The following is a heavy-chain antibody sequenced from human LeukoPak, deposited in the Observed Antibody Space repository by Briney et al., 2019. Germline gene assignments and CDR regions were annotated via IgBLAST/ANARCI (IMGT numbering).Heavy chain of an antibody. Sequence: KPSETLSLTCTVSGGSISSYYWSWIRQPAGKGLEWIGRIYSSGSTNYNPSLKSRVTISVVTSKNQFSLKLSSVTAADTAVCYCARPMVRGVITAFDIWGQGTMVTVSS. J-gene: IGHJ3*02. V-gene: IGHV4-4*07. CDR1: GGSISSYY. D-gene: IGHD3-10*01. CDR2: IYSSGST. CDR3: ARPMVRGVITAFDI.